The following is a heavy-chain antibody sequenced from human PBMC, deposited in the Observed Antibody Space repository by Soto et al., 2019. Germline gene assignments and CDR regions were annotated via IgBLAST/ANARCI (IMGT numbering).Heavy chain of an antibody. D-gene: IGHD2-8*02. V-gene: IGHV1-18*01. CDR2: ISAYNGNT. CDR3: ARDLGWATVTTGVVFYYALDV. CDR1: GYTFTSYG. J-gene: IGHJ6*02. Sequence: ASVKVSCKASGYTFTSYGISWVRQAPGQGLEWMGWISAYNGNTNYAQKLQGRVTMTTDTSTSTAYMELRSLRSDDTAVYYCARDLGWATVTTGVVFYYALDVWGQGTTVTVSS.